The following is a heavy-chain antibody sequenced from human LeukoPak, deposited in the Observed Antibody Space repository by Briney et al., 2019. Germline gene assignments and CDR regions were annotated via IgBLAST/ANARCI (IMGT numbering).Heavy chain of an antibody. Sequence: ESLKISCQGSGYSFIDYWIGWVRQMPGKGLEWMAVIYPGDSRTRYNPSFQGQVTISADKSINTAYLEWNSLKASDTALYYCACRMFASNWFQPWGQGTLVTVSS. CDR3: ACRMFASNWFQP. CDR1: GYSFIDYW. V-gene: IGHV5-51*01. J-gene: IGHJ5*02. CDR2: IYPGDSRT. D-gene: IGHD3-10*02.